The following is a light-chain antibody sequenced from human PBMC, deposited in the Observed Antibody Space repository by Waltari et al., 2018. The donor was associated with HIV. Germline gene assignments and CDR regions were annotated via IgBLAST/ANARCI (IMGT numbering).Light chain of an antibody. Sequence: SYVLTQAPSVSVAPGQTPTISCGNFVKYSVQWYRQKPGRAPDLVVCDDTDRFSGTPARMSGANSGNRATLTISSVEAGDEAVYYCQVWDRSYKEAVFGGGT. V-gene: IGLV3-21*02. CDR2: DDT. CDR3: QVWDRSYKEAV. CDR1: NFVKYS. J-gene: IGLJ2*01.